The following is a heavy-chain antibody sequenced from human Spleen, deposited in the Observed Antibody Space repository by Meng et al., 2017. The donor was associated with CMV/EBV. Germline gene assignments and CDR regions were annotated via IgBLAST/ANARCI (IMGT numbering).Heavy chain of an antibody. CDR3: ARGGYCSSTSCYAYYYYGMDV. CDR1: GFTFSSYA. CDR2: ISGSGDST. V-gene: IGHV3-23*01. Sequence: GESLKISCAASGFTFSSYAMYWVRQAPGKGLEWVSVISGSGDSTYYADSVKGRFTISRDNSKNTLYLQMNSLRAEDTAVYYCARGGYCSSTSCYAYYYYGMDVWGQGTTVTVSS. J-gene: IGHJ6*02. D-gene: IGHD2-2*01.